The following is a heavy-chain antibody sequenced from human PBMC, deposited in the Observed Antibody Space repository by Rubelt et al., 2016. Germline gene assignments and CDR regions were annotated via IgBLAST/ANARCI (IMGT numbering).Heavy chain of an antibody. CDR1: GFNFRTYA. CDR3: ARARAMDISSYYGLDV. V-gene: IGHV3-30*04. D-gene: IGHD5-12*01. Sequence: QVQLVESGGGVVQPGTSLRLTCAASGFNFRTYAMHWVRQAPGKGLEWLAVISYDGSEKYYADSVKDRFTMCRDNSKYTGYLQMNSVRAEEMAIYYCARARAMDISSYYGLDVWGQGTTVIVSS. CDR2: ISYDGSEK. J-gene: IGHJ6*02.